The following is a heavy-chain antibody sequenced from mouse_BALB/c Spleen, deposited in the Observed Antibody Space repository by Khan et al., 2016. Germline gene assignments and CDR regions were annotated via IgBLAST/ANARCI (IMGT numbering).Heavy chain of an antibody. V-gene: IGHV1S81*02. CDR2: INPSNGDT. CDR1: GYTFTSYY. Sequence: QVRLQQSGAELVKPGASVKLSCKASGYTFTSYYMYWVKQRPGQGLEWIGEINPSNGDTNFNERFKSKATLTVDKSSSTTYMQFSSLKSDDSAVYYCTRAGYDYPFAYWGQGTLVTVSA. CDR3: TRAGYDYPFAY. D-gene: IGHD2-4*01. J-gene: IGHJ3*01.